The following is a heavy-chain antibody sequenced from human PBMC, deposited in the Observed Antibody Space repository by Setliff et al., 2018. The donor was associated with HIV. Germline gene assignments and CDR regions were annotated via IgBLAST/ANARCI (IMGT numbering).Heavy chain of an antibody. CDR2: INAGNGNT. D-gene: IGHD5-18*01. CDR3: ARRGRFTGGYSYGSDYFDH. V-gene: IGHV1-3*01. Sequence: ASVKVSCKASGYTFTNYAMHWVRQAPGQRPEWMGWINAGNGNTKYSQNFHARVTITRDTSASTAYMELNSLRSEDTAVYYCARRGRFTGGYSYGSDYFDHWGQGTLVTVS. CDR1: GYTFTNYA. J-gene: IGHJ4*02.